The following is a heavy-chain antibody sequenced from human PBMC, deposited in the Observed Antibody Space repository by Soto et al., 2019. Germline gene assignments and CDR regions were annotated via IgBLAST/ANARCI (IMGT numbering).Heavy chain of an antibody. CDR2: INPSGDGT. CDR3: ARGHAAGPPFDY. J-gene: IGHJ4*02. CDR1: GYTFTNYF. Sequence: ASVKVSCKASGYTFTNYFMHWVRQAPGQGLEWMGLINPSGDGTNYAPTFQGRITMTRDTSTNRVYLDLRSLRSEDTAVFVCARGHAAGPPFDYWGQGTLVTVSS. D-gene: IGHD6-13*01. V-gene: IGHV1-46*01.